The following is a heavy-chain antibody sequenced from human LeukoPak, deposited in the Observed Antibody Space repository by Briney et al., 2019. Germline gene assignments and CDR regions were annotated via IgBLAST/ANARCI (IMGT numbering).Heavy chain of an antibody. J-gene: IGHJ4*02. CDR3: ATDKESQLALDY. Sequence: GASVTVSRKVSGYTLTELSMHWVRQAPGKGLAWMGGFDPEDGETTYAHKFQGRVTMTEDTSTDIAYMELSSLRSEDTAVYDCATDKESQLALDYWGQGTLVTVSS. V-gene: IGHV1-24*01. CDR2: FDPEDGET. CDR1: GYTLTELS. D-gene: IGHD3-3*02.